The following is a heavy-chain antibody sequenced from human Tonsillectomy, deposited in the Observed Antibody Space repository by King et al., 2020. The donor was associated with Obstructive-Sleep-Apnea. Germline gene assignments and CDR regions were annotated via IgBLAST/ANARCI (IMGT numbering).Heavy chain of an antibody. CDR3: ARLGSGTGFDY. CDR1: GGSISSYY. D-gene: IGHD2-15*01. V-gene: IGHV4-59*08. J-gene: IGHJ4*02. CDR2: IYYSGST. Sequence: QLQESGPGLVKPSETLSLTCTVSGGSISSYYWCWIRQPPGKGLEWIVYIYYSGSTNYNPSLKSRVTISVDTSKNQFSLKLSSVTAADTAVYYGARLGSGTGFDYWGQGTLVTVSS.